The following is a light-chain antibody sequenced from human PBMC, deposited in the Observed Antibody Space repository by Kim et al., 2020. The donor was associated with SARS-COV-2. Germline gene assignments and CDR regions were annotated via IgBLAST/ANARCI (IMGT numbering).Light chain of an antibody. V-gene: IGKV1-NL1*01. Sequence: GSVGDTVTITWRASQIISNSLAWYRQKPGKAPQLLLYGASRLQSGVPSRFSGSGSGTDYTLTISSLQPEDLGTYYCQQSYSIPWTFGQGTKVEIK. CDR3: QQSYSIPWT. CDR1: QIISNS. J-gene: IGKJ1*01. CDR2: GAS.